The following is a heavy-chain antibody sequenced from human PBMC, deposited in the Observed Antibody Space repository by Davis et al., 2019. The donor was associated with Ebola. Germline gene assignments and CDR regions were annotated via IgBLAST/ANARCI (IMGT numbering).Heavy chain of an antibody. CDR3: ARSAYYYDSSGYYSRGGEYFQH. CDR1: GFTFSSYA. V-gene: IGHV3-23*01. J-gene: IGHJ1*01. D-gene: IGHD3-22*01. CDR2: ISGSGGST. Sequence: GGSLRLSCAASGFTFSSYAMSWVRQAPGKGLEWVSAISGSGGSTYYADSVKGRFTISRDNSKNTLYLQMNSLRAEDTAVYYCARSAYYYDSSGYYSRGGEYFQHWGQGTLVTVSS.